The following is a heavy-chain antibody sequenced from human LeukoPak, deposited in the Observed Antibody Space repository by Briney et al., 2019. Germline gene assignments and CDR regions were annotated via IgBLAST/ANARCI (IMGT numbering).Heavy chain of an antibody. CDR1: GFTFSSYA. J-gene: IGHJ5*02. CDR2: ISGSGGST. V-gene: IGHV3-23*01. Sequence: PGGSLRLSCTGSGFTFSSYAMSWVRQAPGKGLEWVSAISGSGGSTYYADSVKGRFTISRDNSKNTLYLQMNSLRAEDTAVYYCAKDPPAYSSSPNWFDPWGQGTLVTVSS. CDR3: AKDPPAYSSSPNWFDP. D-gene: IGHD6-6*01.